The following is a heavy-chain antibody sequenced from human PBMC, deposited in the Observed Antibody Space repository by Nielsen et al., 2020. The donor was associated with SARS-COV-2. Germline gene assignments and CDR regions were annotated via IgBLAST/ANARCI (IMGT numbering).Heavy chain of an antibody. J-gene: IGHJ4*02. Sequence: GGSLRLSCAASGFTFSSLWMSWVRQVPGKGLEWVADIKPDGSEKVYVDSVKGRFTISRDNAKNSMSLQMNSLRAEDTAVYYCARDGSGWYIGYWGQGTLVTVSS. V-gene: IGHV3-7*01. D-gene: IGHD6-19*01. CDR3: ARDGSGWYIGY. CDR1: GFTFSSLW. CDR2: IKPDGSEK.